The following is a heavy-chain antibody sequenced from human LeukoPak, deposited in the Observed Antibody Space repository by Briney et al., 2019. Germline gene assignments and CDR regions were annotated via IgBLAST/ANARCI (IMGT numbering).Heavy chain of an antibody. D-gene: IGHD2-8*01. CDR1: F. Sequence: FMSWIRQPPGKGLEWIGSIYYSGSTYYNPSLKSRVTISVDTSKNQFSLKLSSVTAADTAVYYCARHPSYCTNGVCNFDYWGQGTLVTVSS. CDR2: IYYSGST. J-gene: IGHJ4*02. V-gene: IGHV4-39*01. CDR3: ARHPSYCTNGVCNFDY.